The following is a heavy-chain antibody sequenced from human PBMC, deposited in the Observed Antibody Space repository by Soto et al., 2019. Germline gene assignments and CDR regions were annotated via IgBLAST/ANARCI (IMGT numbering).Heavy chain of an antibody. CDR1: GFTFSSYG. Sequence: GGSLRLSCVASGFTFSSYGMHWVRQAPGKGLEWVAIISYDGSNTYYADSVKGRFTISRDNAQNTLYLQMNSLRAEDTAVYYCARDVQFQSFDYWGQGTLVTVSS. V-gene: IGHV3-30*03. D-gene: IGHD4-4*01. CDR2: ISYDGSNT. J-gene: IGHJ4*02. CDR3: ARDVQFQSFDY.